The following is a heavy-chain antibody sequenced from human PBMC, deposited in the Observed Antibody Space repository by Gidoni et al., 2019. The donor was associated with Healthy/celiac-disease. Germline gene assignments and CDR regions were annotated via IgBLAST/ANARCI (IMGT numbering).Heavy chain of an antibody. D-gene: IGHD6-19*01. CDR2: ISGSGGST. V-gene: IGHV3-23*01. Sequence: EVQLLESGGGLVQPGGSLRLSCAASGFTFSSYAMSGGRQAPGKGLGWVSAISGSGGSTYYADSVKGRFTISRDNSKNTLYLQMNSLRAEDTAVYYCAGLVPEPIPFDYWGQGTLVTVSS. CDR1: GFTFSSYA. J-gene: IGHJ4*02. CDR3: AGLVPEPIPFDY.